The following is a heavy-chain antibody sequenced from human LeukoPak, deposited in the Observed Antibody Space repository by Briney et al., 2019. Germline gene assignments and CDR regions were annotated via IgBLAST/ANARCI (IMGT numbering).Heavy chain of an antibody. CDR2: IRYDGSNK. CDR3: AKDRGVATSRNYYFDY. J-gene: IGHJ4*02. CDR1: GFTFSSYG. Sequence: GGSLRLSCAASGFTFSSYGMHWVRQAPGKGLEWVAFIRYDGSNKYYADSVKGRFTISRDNSKNTLYLQMNSLRAEDTAVYYCAKDRGVATSRNYYFDYWGQGTLVTVSS. V-gene: IGHV3-30*02. D-gene: IGHD5-12*01.